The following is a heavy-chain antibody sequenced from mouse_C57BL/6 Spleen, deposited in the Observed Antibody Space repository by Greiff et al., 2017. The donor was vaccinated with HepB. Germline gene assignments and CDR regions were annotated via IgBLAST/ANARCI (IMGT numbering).Heavy chain of an antibody. Sequence: EVKLMESGGGLVKPGGSLKLSCAASGFTFSDYGMHWVRQAPEKGLEWVAYISSGSSTIYYADTVKGRFTISRDNAKNTLFLQMTSLRSEDTAMYYCARPGYDGYYVSNSYAMDYWGQGTSVTVSS. V-gene: IGHV5-17*01. CDR3: ARPGYDGYYVSNSYAMDY. D-gene: IGHD2-3*01. CDR2: ISSGSSTI. J-gene: IGHJ4*01. CDR1: GFTFSDYG.